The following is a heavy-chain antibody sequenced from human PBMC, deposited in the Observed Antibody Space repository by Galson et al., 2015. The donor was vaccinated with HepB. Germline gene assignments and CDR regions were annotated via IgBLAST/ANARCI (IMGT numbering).Heavy chain of an antibody. J-gene: IGHJ5*02. V-gene: IGHV1-18*01. D-gene: IGHD6-6*01. CDR2: ISTYNGNT. Sequence: SVKVSCKASGYTFTIYGITWVRQAPGQGLEYMGWISTYNGNTNYAQKFQGRVTMTKDTSTTTAYMELRNLGFDDTAIYYCTRDQAVSGSSSFRWFDPWGQGTLVTVSS. CDR1: GYTFTIYG. CDR3: TRDQAVSGSSSFRWFDP.